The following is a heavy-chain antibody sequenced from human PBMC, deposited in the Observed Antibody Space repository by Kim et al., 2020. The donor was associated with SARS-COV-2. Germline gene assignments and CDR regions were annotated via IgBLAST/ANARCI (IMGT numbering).Heavy chain of an antibody. CDR3: ARSAGPYDYYFDY. J-gene: IGHJ4*02. CDR2: IYLGDSDT. Sequence: GESLKISCKGSGYNFPSYWIGWVRQMPGKGLEWMGIIYLGDSDTGYSPSFRGQVTISADKSTTTAYLQWSSLKASDTAMYYCARSAGPYDYYFDYWGQGTLVTVAS. V-gene: IGHV5-51*01. CDR1: GYNFPSYW. D-gene: IGHD3-16*01.